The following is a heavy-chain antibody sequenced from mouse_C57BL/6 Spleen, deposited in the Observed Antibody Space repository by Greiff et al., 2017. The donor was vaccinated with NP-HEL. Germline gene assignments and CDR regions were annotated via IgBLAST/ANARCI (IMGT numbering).Heavy chain of an antibody. CDR1: GYSITSGYY. J-gene: IGHJ3*01. CDR2: ISYDGSN. V-gene: IGHV3-6*01. D-gene: IGHD2-3*01. Sequence: EVQLQQSGPGLVKPSQSLSLTCSVTGYSITSGYYWNWIRQFPGNKLEWMGYISYDGSNNYNPSLKNRISITRDTSKNQFFLKLNSVTTEDTATYYCATIYDGYYQAWFAYWGQGTLVTVSA. CDR3: ATIYDGYYQAWFAY.